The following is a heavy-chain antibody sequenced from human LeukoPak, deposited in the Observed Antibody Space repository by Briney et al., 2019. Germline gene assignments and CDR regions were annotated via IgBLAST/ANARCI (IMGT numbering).Heavy chain of an antibody. CDR2: IKQDGSEK. Sequence: GGSLRLFCAASGFSFSTYWMSWVRQAPGKGLEWVANIKQDGSEKYYVDSVKGRFTISRDNAKNSLYLQMNSLRAEDTAVYYCARDRYCSGGTCYSIGYFDYWGQGTLVTVSS. J-gene: IGHJ4*02. D-gene: IGHD2-15*01. CDR3: ARDRYCSGGTCYSIGYFDY. V-gene: IGHV3-7*01. CDR1: GFSFSTYW.